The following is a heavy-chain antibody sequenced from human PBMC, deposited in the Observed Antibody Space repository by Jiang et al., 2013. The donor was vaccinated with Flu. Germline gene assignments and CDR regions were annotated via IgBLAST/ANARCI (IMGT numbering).Heavy chain of an antibody. CDR1: GYSFTSYW. V-gene: IGHV5-51*03. CDR2: IYPGDSDT. J-gene: IGHJ4*02. CDR3: ARSFLLPTGDGYYYDSSGSDY. Sequence: GAEVKKPGESLKISCKGSGYSFTSYWIGWVRQMPGKGLEWMGIIYPGDSDTRYSPSFQGQVTISADKSISTAYLQWSSLKASDTAMYYCARSFLLPTGDGYYYDSSGSDYWGQGTLVTVSS. D-gene: IGHD3-22*01.